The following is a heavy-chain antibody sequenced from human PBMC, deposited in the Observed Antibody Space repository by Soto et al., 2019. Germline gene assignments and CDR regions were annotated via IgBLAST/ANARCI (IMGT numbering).Heavy chain of an antibody. D-gene: IGHD2-2*01. CDR3: ARESRKQGYCSSTSCPFDY. Sequence: QVQLVDSGGGLVKPGGSQRLSCAASGFTFSDYYMSWIRQAPGKGPEWVSYISSSGATIYYADSVKGRFAISRDNAKNSLYLQMNSLRAEDTAVYYCARESRKQGYCSSTSCPFDYWGQGSLVTVSS. CDR1: GFTFSDYY. J-gene: IGHJ4*02. CDR2: ISSSGATI. V-gene: IGHV3-11*01.